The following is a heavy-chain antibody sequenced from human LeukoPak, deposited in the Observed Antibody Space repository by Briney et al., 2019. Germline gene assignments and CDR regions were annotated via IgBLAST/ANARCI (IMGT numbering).Heavy chain of an antibody. V-gene: IGHV1-46*01. CDR2: INPSGGST. CDR1: GYTFTSYY. CDR3: ARYLVTDDAFDI. J-gene: IGHJ3*02. Sequence: GASVKVSCKASGYTFTSYYMHWVRQAPGQGLEWMGIINPSGGSTSYAQKFQGRDTMTRDTSTSTVYMELSSLRSEDTAVYYCARYLVTDDAFDIWGQGTMVTVSS. D-gene: IGHD4-23*01.